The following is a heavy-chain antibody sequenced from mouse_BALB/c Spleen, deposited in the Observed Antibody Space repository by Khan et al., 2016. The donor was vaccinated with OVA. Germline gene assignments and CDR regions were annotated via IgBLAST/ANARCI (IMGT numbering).Heavy chain of an antibody. Sequence: EVQLQESGPSLVKPSQTLSLSCSASGDSFTSCYWNWIRKFPGNKLEYMGYINYSGNTYYNPSLKSRISITRHTSTSQYYLQVNSVTTEDTATYYCARSTYRDAFAYWGQGTLVTVSA. J-gene: IGHJ3*01. CDR1: GDSFTSCY. D-gene: IGHD2-10*01. V-gene: IGHV3-8*02. CDR3: ARSTYRDAFAY. CDR2: INYSGNT.